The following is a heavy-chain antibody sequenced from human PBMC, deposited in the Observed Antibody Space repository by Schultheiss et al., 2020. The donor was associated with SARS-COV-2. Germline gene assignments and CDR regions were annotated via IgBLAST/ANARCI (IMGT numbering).Heavy chain of an antibody. V-gene: IGHV3-48*03. D-gene: IGHD4-11*01. CDR2: ISSSGSTI. CDR1: GFTFSSYE. CDR3: ARAPSPYSNSVYYYYYMDV. J-gene: IGHJ6*03. Sequence: GGSLRLSCAASGFTFSSYEMNWVRQAPGKGLEWVSYISSSGSTIYYADSVKGRFTISRDNAKNSLYLQMNSLRDEDTAVYYCARAPSPYSNSVYYYYYMDVWGKGTTVTVSS.